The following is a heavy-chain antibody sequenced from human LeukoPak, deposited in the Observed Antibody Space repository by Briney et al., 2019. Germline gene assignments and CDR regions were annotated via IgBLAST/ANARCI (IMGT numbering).Heavy chain of an antibody. CDR2: INAGNGNT. D-gene: IGHD6-13*01. CDR3: ARVRIAAAGTLNY. V-gene: IGHV1-3*01. Sequence: ASVKVSCKASGYTFTSYAMHWVRQAPGQRLEWMGWINAGNGNTKYSQKFQGRVTITRDTSASTAYMELSSLRSEDTAVYYCARVRIAAAGTLNYWGQGTLVTVSP. CDR1: GYTFTSYA. J-gene: IGHJ4*02.